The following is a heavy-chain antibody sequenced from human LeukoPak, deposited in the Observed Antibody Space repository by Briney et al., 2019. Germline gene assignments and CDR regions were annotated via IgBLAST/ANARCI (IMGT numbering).Heavy chain of an antibody. D-gene: IGHD5-12*01. V-gene: IGHV1-18*01. CDR3: ARTGGGYGAYYFDY. CDR1: GYTFTSSG. CDR2: ISAYNGNT. J-gene: IGHJ4*02. Sequence: ASVKVSCKASGYTFTSSGISGVRPAPGRGVEWMGWISAYNGNTNYAQKLQDRVTLTTDTSTSTAYMELRSLRSDDTAVYYCARTGGGYGAYYFDYWGQGTLVTVSS.